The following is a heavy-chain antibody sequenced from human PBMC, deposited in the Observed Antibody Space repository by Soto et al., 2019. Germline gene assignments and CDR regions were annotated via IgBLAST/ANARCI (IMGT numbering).Heavy chain of an antibody. D-gene: IGHD3-10*01. Sequence: QVQLQESGPGLVKPSETLSLTCTVSGGSISSYYWSWIRQPPGKGLEWIGYIYYSGSTNYNPSLKSRGTISVDTSKNQFSLKLSSVTAADTAVYYCAVGFGELALDYWGQGTLFTVSS. CDR2: IYYSGST. CDR1: GGSISSYY. V-gene: IGHV4-59*08. J-gene: IGHJ4*02. CDR3: AVGFGELALDY.